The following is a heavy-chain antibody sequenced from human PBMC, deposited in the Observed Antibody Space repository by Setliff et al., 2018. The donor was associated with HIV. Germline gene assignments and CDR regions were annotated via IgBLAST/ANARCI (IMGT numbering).Heavy chain of an antibody. CDR3: ARGRVFCNGDSCYHLDS. CDR1: GGSISSGGYY. Sequence: SETLSLTCSVSGGSISSGGYYWTWVRQDPGKGLEWIGYIYFSGSATYNPSLKSPVSISVDTSKNQFYLKLSSVTAADTAVYYCARGRVFCNGDSCYHLDSWGQGILVTVSS. J-gene: IGHJ4*02. V-gene: IGHV4-31*02. D-gene: IGHD2-15*01. CDR2: IYFSGSA.